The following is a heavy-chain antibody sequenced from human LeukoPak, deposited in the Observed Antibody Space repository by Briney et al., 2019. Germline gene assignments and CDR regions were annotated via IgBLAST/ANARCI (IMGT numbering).Heavy chain of an antibody. CDR1: GFTFSSYG. V-gene: IGHV3-33*01. CDR3: ASAQGIAAAGDY. D-gene: IGHD6-13*01. J-gene: IGHJ4*02. Sequence: GRSLRLSCAASGFTFSSYGMHWVRQAPGKGLEWVAVIWYDGCNKYYADSVKGRFTISRDNSKNTLYLQMNSLRAEDTAVYYCASAQGIAAAGDYWGQGTLVTVSS. CDR2: IWYDGCNK.